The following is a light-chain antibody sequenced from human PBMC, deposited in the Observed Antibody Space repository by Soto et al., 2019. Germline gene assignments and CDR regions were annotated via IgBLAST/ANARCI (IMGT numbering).Light chain of an antibody. J-gene: IGLJ1*01. CDR3: CSYAGSSTPAYV. CDR1: SSDVGSYNL. CDR2: EGS. V-gene: IGLV2-23*01. Sequence: QSVLTQPASLSGSPGQSITISCTGTSSDVGSYNLVSWYQQHPGKAPKLMIYEGSKRPSGVSNRFSGSKSGNTASLTISGLQAEDEADYYCCSYAGSSTPAYVFGTGTKVTVL.